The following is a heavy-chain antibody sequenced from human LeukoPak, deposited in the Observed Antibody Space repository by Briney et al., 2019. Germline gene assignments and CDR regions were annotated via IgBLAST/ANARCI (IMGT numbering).Heavy chain of an antibody. CDR2: ISGSGGST. CDR1: GFTFSNYA. Sequence: GGSLRLSCAASGFTFSNYAMTWVRQAPGKGLEWVSFISGSGGSTFYADSVKGRFTISRDNAKNSLYLQMNSLRAEDTAVYYCARDRYYDSSGYYRTDAFDIWGQGTMVTVSS. D-gene: IGHD3-22*01. V-gene: IGHV3-23*01. J-gene: IGHJ3*02. CDR3: ARDRYYDSSGYYRTDAFDI.